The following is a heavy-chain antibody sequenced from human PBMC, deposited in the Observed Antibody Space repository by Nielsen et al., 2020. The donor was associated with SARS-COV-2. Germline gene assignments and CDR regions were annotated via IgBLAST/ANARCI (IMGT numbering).Heavy chain of an antibody. Sequence: GESLKISCKASGYTFTSHLIGWVRQMPGKGLEWMGNIYPGDSETRYNPSFQGQVTIAADKSISTAYLQWSSLKASDTAMYYCARRETFDSRNRYCSSTSCPTPFDYWGQGTLVTVSS. V-gene: IGHV5-51*01. CDR2: IYPGDSET. D-gene: IGHD2-2*01. J-gene: IGHJ4*02. CDR1: GYTFTSHL. CDR3: ARRETFDSRNRYCSSTSCPTPFDY.